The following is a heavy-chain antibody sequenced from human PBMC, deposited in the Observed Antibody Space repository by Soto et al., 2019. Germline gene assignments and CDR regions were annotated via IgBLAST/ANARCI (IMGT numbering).Heavy chain of an antibody. D-gene: IGHD3-10*01. J-gene: IGHJ6*02. Sequence: EVQLVESGGGLVKPGGSLRLSCAASGFTFSSYSMNWVRQAPGKGLEWVSSISSSSSYIYYADSVKGRFTISRDNAKNSLYLQMNSLRAEDTAVYSCGGDSGRGVYYYGMDVWGQGTTVTVSS. CDR3: GGDSGRGVYYYGMDV. V-gene: IGHV3-21*01. CDR1: GFTFSSYS. CDR2: ISSSSSYI.